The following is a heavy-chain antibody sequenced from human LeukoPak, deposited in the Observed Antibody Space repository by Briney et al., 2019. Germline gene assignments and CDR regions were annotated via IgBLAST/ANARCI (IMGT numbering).Heavy chain of an antibody. CDR1: GFTFTSSA. J-gene: IGHJ6*03. D-gene: IGHD1-26*01. CDR2: IVVGSGNT. Sequence: GASVKVSCKASGFTFTSSAMQWVRQARGQRLEWIGWIVVGSGNTNYAQKFQERVTITRDMSTSTAYMELSSLRSEDTAVYYCASGPWELYFDYYYYMDVWGKGTTVTISS. CDR3: ASGPWELYFDYYYYMDV. V-gene: IGHV1-58*02.